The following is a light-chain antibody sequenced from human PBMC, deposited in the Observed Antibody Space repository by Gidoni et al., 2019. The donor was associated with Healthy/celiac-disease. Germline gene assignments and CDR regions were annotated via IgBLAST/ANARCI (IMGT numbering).Light chain of an antibody. J-gene: IGKJ5*01. CDR2: GSS. Sequence: DIVLTQSPVTLSLSPGESATLSCRASQSVSSSYLAWYQQKPGQAPRLLIYGSSSRATGIPDRFSGSGSGTDFTLTISRLEPEDFAVYYCQQYGSPFTFGQGTRLEIK. CDR3: QQYGSPFT. CDR1: QSVSSSY. V-gene: IGKV3-20*01.